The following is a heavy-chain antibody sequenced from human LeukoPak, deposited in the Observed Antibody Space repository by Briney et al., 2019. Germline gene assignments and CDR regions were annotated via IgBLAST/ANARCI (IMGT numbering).Heavy chain of an antibody. V-gene: IGHV3-23*01. J-gene: IGHJ4*02. CDR2: ISGSGGST. D-gene: IGHD2-2*01. Sequence: GGSLRLSCAASGFTFSSYAMSWVRQAPGKGLEWVSAISGSGGSTYYADSVKGRFTISRDNSKNTLYLQMNSLRAEDTAIYYCAKDRRSSSDPYYFDYWGQGTLVTVSS. CDR3: AKDRRSSSDPYYFDY. CDR1: GFTFSSYA.